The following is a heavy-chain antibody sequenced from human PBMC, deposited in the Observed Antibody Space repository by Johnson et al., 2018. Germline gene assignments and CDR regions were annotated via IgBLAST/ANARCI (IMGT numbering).Heavy chain of an antibody. D-gene: IGHD1-26*01. CDR1: GFTFSSYW. Sequence: VQLQESGGGLAQPGGSLRLSCAASGFTFSSYWMHWVRQAPGKGLLWVSHINSDGTTTTYAGSVKGRFTIARDKAKNTLYLQMNSLRAEDTDVYFCARSIVGLLNFDYWCQGT. CDR3: ARSIVGLLNFDY. CDR2: INSDGTTT. V-gene: IGHV3-74*01. J-gene: IGHJ4*02.